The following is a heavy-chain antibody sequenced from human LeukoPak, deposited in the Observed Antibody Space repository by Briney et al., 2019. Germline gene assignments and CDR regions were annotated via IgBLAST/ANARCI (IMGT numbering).Heavy chain of an antibody. D-gene: IGHD5-12*01. CDR2: ISYDGNNK. J-gene: IGHJ4*02. V-gene: IGHV3-30-3*01. Sequence: GGSLRLSCAASGFTFSSYAMHWVRQAPGKGLEWVAVISYDGNNKYYADSVKGRFTISRDNSKNTLYLQMNSLRAEDTAVYYCARGSNDELYGGYVWYFDYWGQGTLVTVSS. CDR1: GFTFSSYA. CDR3: ARGSNDELYGGYVWYFDY.